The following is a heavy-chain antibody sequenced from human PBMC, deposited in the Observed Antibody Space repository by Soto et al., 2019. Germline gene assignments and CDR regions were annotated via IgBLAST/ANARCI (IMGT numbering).Heavy chain of an antibody. Sequence: SETLSLTCTVSGGSISSYYWSWIRQPPGKGLEWIGYIYYSGSTNYNPSLKSRVTISVDTSKNQFSLKLSPVTDADTAVYYCAREGDSSSWYENWFDPWGQGTLVTVSS. J-gene: IGHJ5*02. D-gene: IGHD6-13*01. V-gene: IGHV4-59*01. CDR3: AREGDSSSWYENWFDP. CDR2: IYYSGST. CDR1: GGSISSYY.